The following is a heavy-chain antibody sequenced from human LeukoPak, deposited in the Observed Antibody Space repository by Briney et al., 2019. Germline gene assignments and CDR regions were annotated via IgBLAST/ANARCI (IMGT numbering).Heavy chain of an antibody. CDR1: GFRFDDYG. D-gene: IGHD3-10*01. J-gene: IGHJ6*03. CDR2: INWNGGST. V-gene: IGHV3-20*01. CDR3: ARNYGSGSFLYYMDV. Sequence: GGSLRLSRAASGFRFDDYGMSWVRQAPGKGLEWVSGINWNGGSTGYGDSVKGRFTISRDNAKNSLYLQMNSLRVEDTALYHCARNYGSGSFLYYMDVWGKGTTVTISS.